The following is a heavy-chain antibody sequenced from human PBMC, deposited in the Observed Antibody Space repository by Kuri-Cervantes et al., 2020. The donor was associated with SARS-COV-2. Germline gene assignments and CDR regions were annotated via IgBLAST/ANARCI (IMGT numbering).Heavy chain of an antibody. V-gene: IGHV4-31*03. CDR1: GVSISSGGYY. J-gene: IGHJ4*02. Sequence: TLSLTCTVSGVSISSGGYYWSWIRQHPGKGLEWIGYIYYSGSTYYNPSLKSRVTISVDTSKNQFSLKLSSVTAADAAVYYCARDFGQYYYDSSGYYYGGGYFDYWGQGALVTVSS. CDR2: IYYSGST. CDR3: ARDFGQYYYDSSGYYYGGGYFDY. D-gene: IGHD3-22*01.